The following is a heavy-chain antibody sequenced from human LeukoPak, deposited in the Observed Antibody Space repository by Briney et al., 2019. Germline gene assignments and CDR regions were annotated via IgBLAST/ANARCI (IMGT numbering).Heavy chain of an antibody. D-gene: IGHD3-10*01. Sequence: ASVTVSCKASGYTFTSYDINWVRQAPGQGLEWMEWMNPNSGNTGYAQKFQGRVTMTRNTSISTAYMELSSLRSEDTAVYYCARVRFGSGSYPLYYYYYYMDVWGKGTTVTISS. J-gene: IGHJ6*03. V-gene: IGHV1-8*01. CDR2: MNPNSGNT. CDR3: ARVRFGSGSYPLYYYYYYMDV. CDR1: GYTFTSYD.